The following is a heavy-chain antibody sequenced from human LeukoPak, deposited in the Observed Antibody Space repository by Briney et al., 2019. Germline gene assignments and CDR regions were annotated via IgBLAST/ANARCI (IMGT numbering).Heavy chain of an antibody. CDR2: IYFSGST. D-gene: IGHD3-3*01. J-gene: IGHJ4*02. V-gene: IGHV4-39*07. CDR3: ARAGFVDHNYDFWSAYSGYFDY. CDR1: GGSISSSSYY. Sequence: PSETLSLTCTVSGGSISSSSYYWGWIRQPPGKGLEWIGSIYFSGSTYSNPSLKSRVTISVDTSKNQFSLKLSSVTAADTAVYYCARAGFVDHNYDFWSAYSGYFDYWGQGTLVTVSS.